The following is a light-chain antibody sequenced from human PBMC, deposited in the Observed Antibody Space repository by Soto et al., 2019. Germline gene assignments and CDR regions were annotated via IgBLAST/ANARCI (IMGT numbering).Light chain of an antibody. CDR2: DAY. Sequence: ILFAQAPGTLSLSPVERSTLSCRASQTVSGAYLAWYRQKPGQAPRLLIYDAYNRATGIPPRFSGSGSGTDFTLTISSLEPEDSAVYYCQQRHMWPITFGQGTRLEIK. J-gene: IGKJ5*01. CDR3: QQRHMWPIT. CDR1: QTVSGAY. V-gene: IGKV3D-20*02.